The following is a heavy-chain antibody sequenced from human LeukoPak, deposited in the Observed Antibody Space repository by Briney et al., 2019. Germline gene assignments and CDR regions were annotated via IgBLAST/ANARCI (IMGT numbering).Heavy chain of an antibody. CDR2: IYYSGST. V-gene: IGHV4-61*01. J-gene: IGHJ5*02. CDR1: GGSVSRDSYD. Sequence: SETLSLTCTVSGGSVSRDSYDWSWIRQPPGKGLEWIGYIYYSGSTNYNPSLNSRVTISVDTSKNQFSLKLTSVTAADTAVYYCARGFGDWGLSWFDPWGQGTLVTVSS. D-gene: IGHD3-10*01. CDR3: ARGFGDWGLSWFDP.